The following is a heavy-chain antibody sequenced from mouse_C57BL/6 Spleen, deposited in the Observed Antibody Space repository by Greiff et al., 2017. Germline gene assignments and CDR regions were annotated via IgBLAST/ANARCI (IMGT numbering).Heavy chain of an antibody. CDR2: IDPSDSYT. CDR3: ARSHYGSSPAY. D-gene: IGHD1-1*01. CDR1: GYTFTSYW. V-gene: IGHV1-69*01. J-gene: IGHJ3*01. Sequence: QVQLQQSGAELVMPGASVKLSCKASGYTFTSYWMHWVKQRPGQGLEWIGEIDPSDSYTNYNQKFKGKSTLTVDKSSSTAYMQLSSLTSEDSAVYYCARSHYGSSPAYWGQGTLVTVSA.